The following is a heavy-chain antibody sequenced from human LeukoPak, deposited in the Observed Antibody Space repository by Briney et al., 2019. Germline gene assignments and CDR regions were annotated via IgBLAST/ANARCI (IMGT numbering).Heavy chain of an antibody. D-gene: IGHD6-19*01. Sequence: KPGGSLRLSCAASGFTFDDYAMHWVRQAPGKGLEWVSLISWDGGSTYYADSVKGRFTISRDNSKNSLYLQMNSLRAEDTALYYCARKSGSSGYYFQHWGQGTLVTVSS. CDR3: ARKSGSSGYYFQH. CDR1: GFTFDDYA. CDR2: ISWDGGST. J-gene: IGHJ1*01. V-gene: IGHV3-43D*03.